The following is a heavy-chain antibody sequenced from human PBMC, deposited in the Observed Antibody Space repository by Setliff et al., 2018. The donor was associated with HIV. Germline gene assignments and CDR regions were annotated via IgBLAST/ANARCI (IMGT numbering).Heavy chain of an antibody. Sequence: SETLSLTCEVSGVSISNYYWSWIRQPPGKGLEWIGYIYNSGYTNYKPSLKSRVTISLDTSKNQFSLNLRSVTAADTAVYYCARGDGYRGNDAYYDSGMDVWGQGITVTVSS. CDR1: GVSISNYY. J-gene: IGHJ6*02. CDR3: ARGDGYRGNDAYYDSGMDV. D-gene: IGHD5-12*01. CDR2: IYNSGYT. V-gene: IGHV4-59*01.